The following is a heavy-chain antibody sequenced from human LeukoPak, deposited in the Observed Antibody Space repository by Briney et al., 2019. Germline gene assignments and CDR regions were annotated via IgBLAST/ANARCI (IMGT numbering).Heavy chain of an antibody. V-gene: IGHV1-18*01. Sequence: HRASVKVSCKASGYTFTSYGISWVRQAPGRGLEWMGWISAYNGNTNYAQKLQGRVTMTTDTSTSTAYMEPRSLRSDDTAVYYCARDYGDYSYNWFDPWGQGTLVTVSS. D-gene: IGHD4-17*01. J-gene: IGHJ5*02. CDR1: GYTFTSYG. CDR3: ARDYGDYSYNWFDP. CDR2: ISAYNGNT.